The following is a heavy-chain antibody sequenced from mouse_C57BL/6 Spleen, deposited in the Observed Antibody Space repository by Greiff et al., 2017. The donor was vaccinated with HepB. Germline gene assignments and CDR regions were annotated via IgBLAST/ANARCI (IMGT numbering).Heavy chain of an antibody. D-gene: IGHD1-1*01. CDR2: IYPGDGDT. V-gene: IGHV1-82*01. J-gene: IGHJ3*01. CDR1: GYAFSSSW. Sequence: QVHVKQSGPELVKPGASVKISCKASGYAFSSSWMNWVKQRPGKGLEWIGRIYPGDGDTNYNGKFKGKATLTADKSSSTAYMQLSSLTSEDSAVYFWARDYYGSSSFAYWGQGTLVTVSA. CDR3: ARDYYGSSSFAY.